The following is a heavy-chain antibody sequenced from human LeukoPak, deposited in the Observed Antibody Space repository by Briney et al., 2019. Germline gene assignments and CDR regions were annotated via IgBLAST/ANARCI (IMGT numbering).Heavy chain of an antibody. CDR3: SHDGCESRPWDY. J-gene: IGHJ4*02. V-gene: IGHV3-64*01. Sequence: GGSLRLSCASPVFTLSIYAMHRVRQAPGKGLECVSAINSNGDSTYYANSVKGRFTISRDNSKSTVFLQMGSLRAADMAMYYYSHDGCESRPWDYWGQGTLVTVSS. CDR1: VFTLSIYA. CDR2: INSNGDST. D-gene: IGHD5-24*01.